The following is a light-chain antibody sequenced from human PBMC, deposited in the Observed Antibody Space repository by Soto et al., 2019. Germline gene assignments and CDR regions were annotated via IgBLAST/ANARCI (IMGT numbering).Light chain of an antibody. CDR1: SSDVGSYNL. CDR3: CSYAGSVV. Sequence: QSALTQPASVSGYPGQSITISCTGTSSDVGSYNLVSWYQQHPGKAPKLMIYEGSKRPSGVSNRFSGSKSGNTASLTISGLQAEDEAAYYCCSYAGSVVFGGGTKLTVL. V-gene: IGLV2-23*01. J-gene: IGLJ2*01. CDR2: EGS.